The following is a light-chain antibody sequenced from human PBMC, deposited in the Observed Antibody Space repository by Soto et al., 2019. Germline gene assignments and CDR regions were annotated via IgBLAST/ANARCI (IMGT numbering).Light chain of an antibody. CDR1: QSVSSS. CDR3: QQYNSYPWT. V-gene: IGKV1-5*03. J-gene: IGKJ1*01. CDR2: KAS. Sequence: TQSPATLSLSPGERATLSCGASQSVSSSYLAWYQQKPGKAPKLLIYKASTLKSGVPSRFSGSGSGTEFTLTISSLQPDDFATYYCQQYNSYPWTFGQGTKVDIK.